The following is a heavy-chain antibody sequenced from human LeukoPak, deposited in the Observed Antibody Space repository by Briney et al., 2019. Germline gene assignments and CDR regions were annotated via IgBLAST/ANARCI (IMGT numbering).Heavy chain of an antibody. J-gene: IGHJ4*02. D-gene: IGHD3-10*01. Sequence: GGSLRLSCAASGFTFSSYAMHWVRQAPGKGLEWVAVISFDGNNKYYVDSVEGRFTISRDNSKNSVYLQMNSLRAEDAAVYYCAREGVGGFDSWGQGTLVTVSS. CDR1: GFTFSSYA. CDR2: ISFDGNNK. V-gene: IGHV3-30*04. CDR3: AREGVGGFDS.